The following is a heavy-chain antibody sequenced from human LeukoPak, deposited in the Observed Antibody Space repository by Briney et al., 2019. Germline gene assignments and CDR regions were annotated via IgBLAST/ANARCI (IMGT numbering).Heavy chain of an antibody. D-gene: IGHD3-3*01. CDR3: AKDTGRPTDAITMEDNAFDI. CDR2: ISWSSGII. Sequence: GGSLRLSCAASGFAFDDHGMHWVRQAPGKGLEWVSGISWSSGIIGYADSVKGRFTISRDNAKNSLYLQMDSLRAEDTALYYCAKDTGRPTDAITMEDNAFDIWGQGTMVTVSS. CDR1: GFAFDDHG. V-gene: IGHV3-9*01. J-gene: IGHJ3*02.